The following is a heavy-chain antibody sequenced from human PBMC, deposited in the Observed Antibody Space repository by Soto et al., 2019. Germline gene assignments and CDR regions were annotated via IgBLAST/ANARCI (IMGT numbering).Heavy chain of an antibody. CDR3: VRAYYDFPSADIHKWFDP. CDR1: GGSISSSSYY. V-gene: IGHV4-39*01. CDR2: IYYTGST. D-gene: IGHD3-3*01. J-gene: IGHJ5*02. Sequence: PSETLSLTGTVSGGSISSSSYYWGWIRQPPGKRLEWIGNIYYTGSTSYNPSLKSRVTISVDTSKNQFSLKLSSVTAADTAVYICVRAYYDFPSADIHKWFDPWGQGILVTVSS.